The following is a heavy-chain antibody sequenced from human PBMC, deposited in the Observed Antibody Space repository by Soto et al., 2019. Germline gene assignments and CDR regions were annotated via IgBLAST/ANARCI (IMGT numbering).Heavy chain of an antibody. CDR1: GYTFTSYD. D-gene: IGHD4-17*01. CDR3: ARVPDYGDPYYFDY. J-gene: IGHJ4*02. V-gene: IGHV1-8*01. Sequence: QVQLVQSGAEVKKPGASVKVSCKASGYTFTSYDINWVRQATGQGLEWMGWMNPNSGNTGYAQKFQGRVTMTRNTSISTAYRELSSLRSEDTAVYYCARVPDYGDPYYFDYWGQGTLVTVSS. CDR2: MNPNSGNT.